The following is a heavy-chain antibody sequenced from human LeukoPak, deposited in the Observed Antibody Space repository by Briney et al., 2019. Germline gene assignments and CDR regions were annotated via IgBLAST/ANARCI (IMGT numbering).Heavy chain of an antibody. CDR1: GGTFSSYA. D-gene: IGHD3-16*02. CDR3: ARDGGGITYGGVIVRPDY. Sequence: ASVKVSCKASGGTFSSYAISWVRQAPGQGLEWMGGIIPIFGTANYAQKFQSRVTMTRDTSISTAYMELSRLRSDDTAVYYCARDGGGITYGGVIVRPDYWGQGTLVTVSS. CDR2: IIPIFGTA. V-gene: IGHV1-69*05. J-gene: IGHJ4*02.